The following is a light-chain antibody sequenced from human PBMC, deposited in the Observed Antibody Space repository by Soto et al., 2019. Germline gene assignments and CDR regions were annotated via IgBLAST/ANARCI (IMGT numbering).Light chain of an antibody. J-gene: IGKJ1*01. CDR3: QQYGSSPQT. CDR1: QSVSSSY. V-gene: IGKV3-20*01. Sequence: EIVLTQSPGTLSLSPGERATLSCRASQSVSSSYLAWYQQKPGQAPRLLIYGASSRATGIPDRFSGSWSGTDFTLTISRLEPEDFAVYYCQQYGSSPQTVGQGTMVDSK. CDR2: GAS.